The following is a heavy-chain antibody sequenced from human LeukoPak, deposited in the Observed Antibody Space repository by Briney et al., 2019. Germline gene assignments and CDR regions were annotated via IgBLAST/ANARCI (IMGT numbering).Heavy chain of an antibody. CDR3: ARYHSGYDDY. CDR1: GASVSDYY. Sequence: PSETQSLTCAVYGASVSDYYWSWIRQPPGKGLEWIGEINHSGNTFYNPSLKSRVTISLDTSKDQFSLRLSSVTAADTAMYYCARYHSGYDDYWGQGTLVTVSS. V-gene: IGHV4-34*01. J-gene: IGHJ4*02. CDR2: INHSGNT. D-gene: IGHD5-12*01.